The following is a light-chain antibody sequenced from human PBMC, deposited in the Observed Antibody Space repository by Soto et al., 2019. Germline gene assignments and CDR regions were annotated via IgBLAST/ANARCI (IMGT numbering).Light chain of an antibody. CDR2: GAS. CDR1: QSVSNRY. V-gene: IGKV3-15*01. J-gene: IGKJ1*01. Sequence: EIVMTQSPGILSLSPWERATLSCRASQSVSNRYLAWYQQKPGQAPRLLIYGASTRATGIPARFSGSGSGTEFTLTISSLQSEDFAVYYCQQYDDWPSFGQGTKVDIK. CDR3: QQYDDWPS.